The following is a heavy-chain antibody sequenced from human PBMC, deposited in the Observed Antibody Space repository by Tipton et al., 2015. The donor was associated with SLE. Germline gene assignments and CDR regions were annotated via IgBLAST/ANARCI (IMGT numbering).Heavy chain of an antibody. CDR2: VSSTGST. J-gene: IGHJ6*03. CDR1: GVSISSSRYYST. D-gene: IGHD7-27*01. Sequence: TLSLTCTVSGVSISSSRYYSTWSWVRQSAGKGLEWIGRVSSTGSTNYNPSLKSRVTISADTSKNQLSLRLSSATAADTAVYYCAARTGDVLYYYYMDVWGKGTTVTVSS. V-gene: IGHV4-61*02. CDR3: AARTGDVLYYYYMDV.